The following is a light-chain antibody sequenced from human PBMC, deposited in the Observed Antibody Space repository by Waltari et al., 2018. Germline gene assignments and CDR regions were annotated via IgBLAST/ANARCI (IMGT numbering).Light chain of an antibody. Sequence: DIPMSQSPSSLSASVGDRVTITCRASQTINRYLNWYQQKVGTAPKLLIHGGSNLDSGVPSRFSGSGSGTDFTLTISSLQPDDFATYYCQKTYGDPLFGPGTKVEIK. V-gene: IGKV1-39*01. CDR2: GGS. CDR3: QKTYGDPL. J-gene: IGKJ1*01. CDR1: QTINRY.